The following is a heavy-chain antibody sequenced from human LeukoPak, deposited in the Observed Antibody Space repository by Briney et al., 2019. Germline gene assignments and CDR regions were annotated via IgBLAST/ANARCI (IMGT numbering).Heavy chain of an antibody. CDR3: ARGSRGGYFDY. D-gene: IGHD3-10*01. V-gene: IGHV3-7*01. CDR1: GFTFSSYW. CDR2: IKQDGSEK. J-gene: IGHJ4*02. Sequence: PGGSLKLSCAASGFTFSSYWMSWVRQAPGKGLEWVANIKQDGSEKYYVDSVKGRFTISRDNAKNSLYLQMNSLRAEDTAVYYCARGSRGGYFDYWGQGTLVTVSS.